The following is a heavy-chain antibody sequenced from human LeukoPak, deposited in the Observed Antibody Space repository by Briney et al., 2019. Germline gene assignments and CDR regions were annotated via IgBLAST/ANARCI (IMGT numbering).Heavy chain of an antibody. CDR2: IKQDGSEK. CDR1: GFTFSRSG. J-gene: IGHJ4*02. D-gene: IGHD4-23*01. CDR3: VPMKYGGFDY. V-gene: IGHV3-7*01. Sequence: PGGSLRLSCATSGFTFSRSGMTWVRQPPGKGLEWVANIKQDGSEKYHVDSVKGRFTISRDNAKNSLYLQMNSLRAEDTAVYYCVPMKYGGFDYWGQGTLVTVSS.